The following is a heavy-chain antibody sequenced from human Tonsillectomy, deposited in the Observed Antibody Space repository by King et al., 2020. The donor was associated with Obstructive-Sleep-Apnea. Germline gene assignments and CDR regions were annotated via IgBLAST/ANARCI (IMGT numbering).Heavy chain of an antibody. CDR3: AGDRLGYCSGSSCYSGFDY. Sequence: QLQESGPGLVKPSQTLSLTCTVSGGSISSGGYYWSWIRQHPGKGLEWIGYIYDRGSTYYNPSLKSRVTISVDTSKNQFSLELSSVTAADTAVYYCAGDRLGYCSGSSCYSGFDYWGQGTLVTVSS. J-gene: IGHJ4*02. V-gene: IGHV4-31*03. CDR2: IYDRGST. CDR1: GGSISSGGYY. D-gene: IGHD2-15*01.